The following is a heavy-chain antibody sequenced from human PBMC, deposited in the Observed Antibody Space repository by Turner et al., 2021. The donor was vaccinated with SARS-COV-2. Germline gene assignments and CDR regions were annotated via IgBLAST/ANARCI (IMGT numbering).Heavy chain of an antibody. CDR2: SNPSGGTT. Sequence: QVQLVPSGAEVTTPGASVRVSCKTSGYTFTDHFLHWVRQAPGQGLEWMGWSNPSGGTTSYAQKFQGRVTMTRDTSTSTVYMELSSLRSEDTAVYYCARNTRGYSYGYHFDYWGQGTLVTVSS. J-gene: IGHJ4*02. D-gene: IGHD5-18*01. CDR1: GYTFTDHF. CDR3: ARNTRGYSYGYHFDY. V-gene: IGHV1-46*01.